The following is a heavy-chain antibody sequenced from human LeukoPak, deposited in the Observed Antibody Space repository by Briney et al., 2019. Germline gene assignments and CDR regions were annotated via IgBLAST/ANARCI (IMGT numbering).Heavy chain of an antibody. Sequence: GGSLRLSCAASGFTFSDPDMDWVRQAPGKGLEWVGRIRNKANNYKTEYAASVRGRFTISRDDSKNSVYLQMNSLRIEDTAVYYCTRLVGANFWGQGTLVTVSS. CDR2: IRNKANNYKT. CDR3: TRLVGANF. J-gene: IGHJ4*02. CDR1: GFTFSDPD. D-gene: IGHD1-26*01. V-gene: IGHV3-72*01.